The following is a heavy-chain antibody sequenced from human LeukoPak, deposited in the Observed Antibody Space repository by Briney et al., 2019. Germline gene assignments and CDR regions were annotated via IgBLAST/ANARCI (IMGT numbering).Heavy chain of an antibody. Sequence: EASVKVSCKASGYTFTSYYMHWVRQAPGQGLEWMGIINPSGGSTSYAQKFQGRVTMTRDMSTSTVYMELSSLRSEDTAVYYCASSDSSGWYAGYWGQGTLVTVSS. D-gene: IGHD6-19*01. V-gene: IGHV1-46*01. CDR1: GYTFTSYY. J-gene: IGHJ4*02. CDR3: ASSDSSGWYAGY. CDR2: INPSGGST.